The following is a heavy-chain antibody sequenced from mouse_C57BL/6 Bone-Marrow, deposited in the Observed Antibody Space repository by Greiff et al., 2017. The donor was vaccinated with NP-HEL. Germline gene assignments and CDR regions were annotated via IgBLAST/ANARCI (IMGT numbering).Heavy chain of an antibody. Sequence: VQLQQSGAELVKPGASVKISCKASGYAFSSYWMNWVKQRPGKGLEWIGQIYPGDGDTNYNGKFKGKATLTADKASSTAYMQLSSLTSEDSAFYFCAREDITTGAYWGQGTLVTVSA. D-gene: IGHD1-1*01. CDR3: AREDITTGAY. V-gene: IGHV1-80*01. CDR1: GYAFSSYW. CDR2: IYPGDGDT. J-gene: IGHJ3*01.